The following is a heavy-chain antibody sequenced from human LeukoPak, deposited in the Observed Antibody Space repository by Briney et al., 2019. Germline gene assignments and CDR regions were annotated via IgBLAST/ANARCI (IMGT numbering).Heavy chain of an antibody. V-gene: IGHV3-23*01. Sequence: GGSLRLSCAASGFTFSSYAMSWVRQAPGKGLEWVSAISGSGGSTYYADSVKGRFTISRGNSKNTLYLQMNSLRAEDTAVYYCAKDPTVLGAFDYWGQGTLVTVSS. CDR3: AKDPTVLGAFDY. CDR2: ISGSGGST. CDR1: GFTFSSYA. D-gene: IGHD2-8*02. J-gene: IGHJ4*02.